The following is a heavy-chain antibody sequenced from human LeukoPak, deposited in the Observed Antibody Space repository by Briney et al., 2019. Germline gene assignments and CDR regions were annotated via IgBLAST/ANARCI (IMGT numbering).Heavy chain of an antibody. Sequence: ASVKVSCKASGYTFTSYYMHWVRQAPGQGLEWMGIINPSGGSTSYAQKFQGRVTMTRDTSTSTVYMELSSLRSEDTAVYYCARQLHLGPHRFYSNYGSVAMDVWGQGTTVTVSS. CDR3: ARQLHLGPHRFYSNYGSVAMDV. V-gene: IGHV1-46*01. J-gene: IGHJ6*02. CDR1: GYTFTSYY. CDR2: INPSGGST. D-gene: IGHD4-11*01.